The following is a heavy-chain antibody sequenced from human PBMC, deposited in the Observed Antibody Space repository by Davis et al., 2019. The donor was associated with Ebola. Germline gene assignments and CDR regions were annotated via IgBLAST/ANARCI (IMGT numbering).Heavy chain of an antibody. CDR3: ARDRRYSFDY. CDR1: GGSTRRYL. V-gene: IGHV4-59*01. J-gene: IGHJ4*02. CDR2: IYYSGST. Sequence: SETLSLTCSVSGGSTRRYLWGWIRQPPGKGLEWIGYIYYSGSTNYNPSLKSRVTISVDTSKNQFSLKLSSVTAADTAVYYCARDRRYSFDYWGQGTLVTVSS. D-gene: IGHD3-9*01.